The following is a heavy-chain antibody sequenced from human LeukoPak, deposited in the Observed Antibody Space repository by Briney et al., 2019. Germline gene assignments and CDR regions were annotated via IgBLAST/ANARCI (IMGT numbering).Heavy chain of an antibody. CDR3: AIWSAEFNY. Sequence: PGGSLRLSCAASGFTFSNSWTSWLRQAPGKGLEWVAHTNERGSDKYYVDSVKGRFTISRDNVKNSLYLQMNSLRAEDTAVYYCAIWSAEFNYWGQGTLVTVSS. D-gene: IGHD3-10*01. CDR2: TNERGSDK. J-gene: IGHJ4*02. V-gene: IGHV3-7*01. CDR1: GFTFSNSW.